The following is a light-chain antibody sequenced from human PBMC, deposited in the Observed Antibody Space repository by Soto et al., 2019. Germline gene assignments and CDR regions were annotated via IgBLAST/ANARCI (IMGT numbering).Light chain of an antibody. J-gene: IGKJ1*01. CDR2: ATT. Sequence: IVSTQSPGTLSLSPGETATLSRRASQTVNSDYLAWFQQRPGQAPRLLICATTRRATDTPDRFSGSGSGTGFTLAIRRLEPEDFAVYSCRQFGYSPRTFGQGTKVDIK. V-gene: IGKV3-20*01. CDR3: RQFGYSPRT. CDR1: QTVNSDY.